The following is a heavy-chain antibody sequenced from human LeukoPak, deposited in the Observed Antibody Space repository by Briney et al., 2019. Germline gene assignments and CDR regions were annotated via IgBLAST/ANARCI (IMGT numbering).Heavy chain of an antibody. Sequence: GGSLRLSCAASGFTFSIYAMSWVRHAPGKGLEWVSGISDSGGSTYYADSLKGRFTISRDNSKNTLYLQMNSLRAEDTAVYYCAKRGVGDSYLYYFDYWGQGTLVTVSS. CDR2: ISDSGGST. V-gene: IGHV3-23*01. J-gene: IGHJ4*02. CDR1: GFTFSIYA. D-gene: IGHD3-10*01. CDR3: AKRGVGDSYLYYFDY.